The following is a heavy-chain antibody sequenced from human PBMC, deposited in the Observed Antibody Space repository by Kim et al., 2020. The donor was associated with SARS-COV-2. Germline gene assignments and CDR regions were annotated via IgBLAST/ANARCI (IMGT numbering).Heavy chain of an antibody. V-gene: IGHV3-74*01. CDR3: ARVSWFRDWDWFDP. Sequence: ADSVKGRFTIYRDNAKNTLYLQMNSLRAEDTAVYYCARVSWFRDWDWFDPWGQGTLVTVSS. D-gene: IGHD3-10*01. J-gene: IGHJ5*02.